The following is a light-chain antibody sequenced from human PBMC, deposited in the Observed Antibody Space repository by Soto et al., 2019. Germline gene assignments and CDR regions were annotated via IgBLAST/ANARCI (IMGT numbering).Light chain of an antibody. CDR2: DAS. Sequence: DFQVTQSPSSLSASVGDRVTITCRASQDIANYLAWYQQKPGKAPELLIYDASTLESGVPSRFSGSGSGTEFSLTISSLQPDDFATFYCQQYSSFSRTFGQGTKVDIK. V-gene: IGKV1-5*01. CDR3: QQYSSFSRT. CDR1: QDIANY. J-gene: IGKJ1*01.